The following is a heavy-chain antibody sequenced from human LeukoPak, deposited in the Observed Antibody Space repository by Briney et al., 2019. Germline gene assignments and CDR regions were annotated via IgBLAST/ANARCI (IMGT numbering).Heavy chain of an antibody. V-gene: IGHV4-59*01. D-gene: IGHD6-19*01. J-gene: IGHJ4*02. CDR3: ARAPRDSSGWYPFDY. CDR2: IYYSGNT. CDR1: GGSISSYY. Sequence: SETLSLTCTVSGGSISSYYWSWIRQPPGKGLEWIGHIYYSGNTNYNPSLKSRVTISVDTSKNQFSLKLSSVTAADTAVYHCARAPRDSSGWYPFDYWGQGTLVTVSS.